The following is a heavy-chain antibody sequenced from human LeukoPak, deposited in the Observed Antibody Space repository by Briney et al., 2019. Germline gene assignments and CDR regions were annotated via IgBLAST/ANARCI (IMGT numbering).Heavy chain of an antibody. D-gene: IGHD5-18*01. V-gene: IGHV3-53*04. Sequence: GGSLRLSCAASGXXXSSXXXSWVRXXXXXXXXXVSVIYSGGSTYYADSVKGRFTISRHNSKNTLYLQMNSLRAEDTAVYYCTRTGYNYGTPLNYWGQGTLVTVSS. CDR1: GXXXSSXX. J-gene: IGHJ4*02. CDR3: TRTGYNYGTPLNY. CDR2: IYSGGST.